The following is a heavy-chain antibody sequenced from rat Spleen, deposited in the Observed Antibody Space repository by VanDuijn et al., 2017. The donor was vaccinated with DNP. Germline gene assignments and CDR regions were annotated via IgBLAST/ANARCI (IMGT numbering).Heavy chain of an antibody. D-gene: IGHD1-7*01. CDR2: ISYEGSST. CDR1: GFTFSDYY. V-gene: IGHV5-22*01. CDR3: VKRAPGNYDYGGYFDY. Sequence: EVQLVESGGGLVQPGRSLKLSCAASGFTFSDYYMAWVRQAPKKGLEWVASISYEGSSTYYGDSVKGRFTISRDNAKSTLYLQMDSLRSEDTATYYCVKRAPGNYDYGGYFDYWGQGVMVTVSS. J-gene: IGHJ2*01.